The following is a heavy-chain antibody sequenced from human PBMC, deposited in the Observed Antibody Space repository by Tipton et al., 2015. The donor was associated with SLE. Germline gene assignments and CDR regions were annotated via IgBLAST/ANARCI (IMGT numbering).Heavy chain of an antibody. CDR2: IRYDGSNK. CDR1: GFTFSSYG. D-gene: IGHD1-26*01. J-gene: IGHJ6*03. V-gene: IGHV3-30*02. CDR3: ARDGGSLEDYMDV. Sequence: SLRLSCAASGFTFSSYGMHWVRQAPGKGLEWVAFIRYDGSNKYYADSVKGRFTISRDNSKNTLYLLLNSLRAEDTAVYYCARDGGSLEDYMDVWGKGTTVTVSS.